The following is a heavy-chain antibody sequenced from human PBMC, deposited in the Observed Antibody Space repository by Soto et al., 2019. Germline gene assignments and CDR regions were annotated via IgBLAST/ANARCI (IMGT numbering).Heavy chain of an antibody. CDR2: ISGSGGST. CDR1: GFTFSSYA. Sequence: PGGSLRLSCAASGFTFSSYAMSWVRQAPGKGLEWVSAISGSGGSTYYADSVKGRFTISRDNSKNTLYLQMNSLRAEDTAVCYCAKVPRGDYGMDVWGQGTTVTVSS. D-gene: IGHD4-17*01. J-gene: IGHJ6*02. CDR3: AKVPRGDYGMDV. V-gene: IGHV3-23*01.